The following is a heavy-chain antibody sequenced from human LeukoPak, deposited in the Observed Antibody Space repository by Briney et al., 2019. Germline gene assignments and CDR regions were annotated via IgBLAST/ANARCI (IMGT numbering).Heavy chain of an antibody. CDR3: ASPKAGYSGSYHYYFDY. Sequence: SVKVSCKASGGTFSSYAISWVRQAPGQGLEWMGGIIPIFGTANYAQKFQGRVTITTDESTSTAYMELSSLRSEDTAMYYCASPKAGYSGSYHYYFDYWGQGTLVTVSS. J-gene: IGHJ4*02. D-gene: IGHD1-26*01. CDR1: GGTFSSYA. V-gene: IGHV1-69*05. CDR2: IIPIFGTA.